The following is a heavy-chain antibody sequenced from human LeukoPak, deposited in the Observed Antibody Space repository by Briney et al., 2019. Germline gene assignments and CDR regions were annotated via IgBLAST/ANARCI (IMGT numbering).Heavy chain of an antibody. CDR2: IFYTGST. CDR3: ASSYYGSGVNWFDP. D-gene: IGHD3-10*01. V-gene: IGHV4-59*08. Sequence: SETLSLTCSVSGGSISSYYWSWIRQPPGKGLEWIGNIFYTGSTKYNPSLKSRVTISVDTSKNQFSLKLSSVTAADTAVYYCASSYYGSGVNWFDPWGQGTLVTVSS. J-gene: IGHJ5*02. CDR1: GGSISSYY.